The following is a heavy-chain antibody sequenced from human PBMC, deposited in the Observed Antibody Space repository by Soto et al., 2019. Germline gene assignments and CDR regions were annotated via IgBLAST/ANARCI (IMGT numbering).Heavy chain of an antibody. J-gene: IGHJ5*02. CDR1: GFSLSTSGVC. CDR3: SHRKDSSGYYCPRNWFDP. D-gene: IGHD3-22*01. CDR2: IYWDDDK. Sequence: QITLKESGPTLVKPTQTLTLTCTFSGFSLSTSGVCVGWIRQPPGKALEWLALIYWDDDKRYSPSLKSRLTITKDTAKNQVVLTMTNMDPVDTATYYWSHRKDSSGYYCPRNWFDPWGHGTLVTVSS. V-gene: IGHV2-5*02.